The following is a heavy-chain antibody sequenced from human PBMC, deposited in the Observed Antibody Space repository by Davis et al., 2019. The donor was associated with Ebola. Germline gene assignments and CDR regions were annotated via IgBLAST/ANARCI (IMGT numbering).Heavy chain of an antibody. J-gene: IGHJ4*02. V-gene: IGHV3-9*01. D-gene: IGHD3-10*01. CDR3: AKDTRGYNKPFDY. CDR2: ISWNSGSI. Sequence: GGSLRLSCAASGFTFDDYAMHWVRQAPGKGLEWVSGISWNSGSIGYADSVKGRFTISRDNSKNMLFLQMNSLRAEDTAVYYCAKDTRGYNKPFDYWGQGTLVTVSS. CDR1: GFTFDDYA.